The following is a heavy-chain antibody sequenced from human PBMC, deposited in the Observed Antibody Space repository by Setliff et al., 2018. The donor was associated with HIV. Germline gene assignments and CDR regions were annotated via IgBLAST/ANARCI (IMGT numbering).Heavy chain of an antibody. CDR2: INPNSGVT. Sequence: ASVKVSCKASGYTFTGYYIHWVRQAPGQGLEWMGWINPNSGVTHYAQKFQGRVTMTRDTSISTAYMELSSLTSDDTVVYYCARVNYYDSSGYYEDAFDIWGQGTMVTVSS. D-gene: IGHD3-22*01. V-gene: IGHV1-2*02. J-gene: IGHJ3*02. CDR3: ARVNYYDSSGYYEDAFDI. CDR1: GYTFTGYY.